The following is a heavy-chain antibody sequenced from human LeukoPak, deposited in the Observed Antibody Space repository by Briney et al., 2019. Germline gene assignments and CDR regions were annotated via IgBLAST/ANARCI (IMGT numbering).Heavy chain of an antibody. Sequence: SETLSLTCTVSGGSISSYYWSWIRQPPGKGLEWIGYIYYSGSTNYNPSLKSRVTISVDTSKNQFSLKLSSVTAADTAVYYCARELSDSSGWYDYWGQGTLVTVSS. D-gene: IGHD6-19*01. CDR1: GGSISSYY. CDR2: IYYSGST. V-gene: IGHV4-59*12. CDR3: ARELSDSSGWYDY. J-gene: IGHJ4*02.